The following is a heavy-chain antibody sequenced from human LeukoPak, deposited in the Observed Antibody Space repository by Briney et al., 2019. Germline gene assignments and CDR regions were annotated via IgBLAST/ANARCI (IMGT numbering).Heavy chain of an antibody. J-gene: IGHJ4*02. D-gene: IGHD1-14*01. Sequence: SETLSPTCAVYGGSFSGYYWSWIRQPPGKGLEWIGEINHSGSTNYNPSLKSRVTISVDTSKNQFSLKLSSVTAADTAVYYCASNGHYHGDYWGQGTLVTVSS. CDR1: GGSFSGYY. CDR3: ASNGHYHGDY. CDR2: INHSGST. V-gene: IGHV4-34*01.